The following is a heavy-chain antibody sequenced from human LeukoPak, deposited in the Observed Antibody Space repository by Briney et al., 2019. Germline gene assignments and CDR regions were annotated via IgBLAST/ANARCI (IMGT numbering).Heavy chain of an antibody. Sequence: SETLSLTCTVSGYSISSGYYWGWIRQPPGKGLEWIGSIYHSGSTYYNPSLKSRVTISVDTSKNQFSLKVSSVTAADTAVYYCARGGFPGYSTSWFSWGQGTLVTVSS. V-gene: IGHV4-38-2*02. CDR1: GYSISSGYY. CDR2: IYHSGST. D-gene: IGHD6-13*01. J-gene: IGHJ5*02. CDR3: ARGGFPGYSTSWFS.